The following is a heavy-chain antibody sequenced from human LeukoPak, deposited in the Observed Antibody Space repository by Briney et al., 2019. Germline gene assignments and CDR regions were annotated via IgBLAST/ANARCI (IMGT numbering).Heavy chain of an antibody. Sequence: ASVKVSCNASGYSFTSYDINWVRQAPGQGLEWMGWVNPKSGNTGYKQKFQARVTITRDTSISAAYMELSSLTSDDTAVYFCARGLPLGYCTYGVCYPPKHFDFWGQGTLVIVSS. CDR1: GYSFTSYD. J-gene: IGHJ4*02. D-gene: IGHD2-8*01. V-gene: IGHV1-8*03. CDR3: ARGLPLGYCTYGVCYPPKHFDF. CDR2: VNPKSGNT.